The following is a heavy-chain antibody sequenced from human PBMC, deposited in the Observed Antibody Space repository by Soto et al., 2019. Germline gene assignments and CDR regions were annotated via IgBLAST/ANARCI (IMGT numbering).Heavy chain of an antibody. CDR1: GFTFSSYA. D-gene: IGHD3-10*01. J-gene: IGHJ3*02. Sequence: GGSLRLSCAASGFTFSSYAISLVRQAPGKVLKWLAAISGSGGSFYYVQSVKSCFSRSRNNSTSRLYLDINCLRGDDPAVYHCARAGVSRVRGAPDACGIWGQGTMVTVSS. CDR3: ARAGVSRVRGAPDACGI. V-gene: IGHV3-23*01. CDR2: ISGSGGSF.